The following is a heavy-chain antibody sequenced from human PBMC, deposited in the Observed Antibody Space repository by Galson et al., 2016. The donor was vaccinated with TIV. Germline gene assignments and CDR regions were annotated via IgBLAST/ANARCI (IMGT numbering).Heavy chain of an antibody. CDR1: GFTFSNYG. J-gene: IGHJ6*02. Sequence: SLRLSCAASGFTFSNYGMHWVRQAPGKGLEWVAVLSYDERNKKYADSVKGRFTISRDNSKNTLYLQMHSLRPDDTAVYYFEKQWLKDYYGMDVWGPGTTVTVSS. D-gene: IGHD6-19*01. V-gene: IGHV3-30*18. CDR2: LSYDERNK. CDR3: EKQWLKDYYGMDV.